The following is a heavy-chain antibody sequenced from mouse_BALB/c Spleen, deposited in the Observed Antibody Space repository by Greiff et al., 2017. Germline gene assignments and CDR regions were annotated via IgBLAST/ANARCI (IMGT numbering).Heavy chain of an antibody. CDR2: IYPGSGST. J-gene: IGHJ3*01. Sequence: LQQPGSELVRPGASVKLSCKASGYTFTSYWMHWVKQRPGQGLEWIGNIYPGSGSTNYDEKFKSKATLTVDTSSSTAYMQLSSLTSEDSAVYYCTRSGFPNCFAYWGQGTLVTVSA. V-gene: IGHV1S22*01. CDR3: TRSGFPNCFAY. CDR1: GYTFTSYW.